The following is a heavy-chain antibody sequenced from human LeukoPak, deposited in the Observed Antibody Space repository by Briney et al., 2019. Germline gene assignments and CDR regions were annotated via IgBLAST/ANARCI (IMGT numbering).Heavy chain of an antibody. J-gene: IGHJ6*03. CDR3: ARDREPYYYYYYMDV. CDR2: ITSSSSYI. D-gene: IGHD1-26*01. CDR1: GFTFSSYN. V-gene: IGHV3-21*01. Sequence: GGSLRLSCAASGFTFSSYNMNWVRQAPGKGLEWVSSITSSSSYIYYADSVKGRFTISRDNAKNSLYLQMNSLRAEDTAVYYCARDREPYYYYYYMDVWGKGTTVTVSS.